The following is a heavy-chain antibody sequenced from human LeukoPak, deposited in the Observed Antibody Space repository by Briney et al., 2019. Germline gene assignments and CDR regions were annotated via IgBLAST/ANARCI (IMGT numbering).Heavy chain of an antibody. J-gene: IGHJ6*03. CDR3: ARSYYYYMDV. Sequence: GGSLRLSCAASGFTFYDSGMTWVRHAPGRGLEWVSGNSWNGGSTGYADSVKGRFTISRDNAKNSLYLQMNSLRAEDTALYYCARSYYYYMDVWGKGTTVTVSS. CDR2: NSWNGGST. CDR1: GFTFYDSG. V-gene: IGHV3-20*04.